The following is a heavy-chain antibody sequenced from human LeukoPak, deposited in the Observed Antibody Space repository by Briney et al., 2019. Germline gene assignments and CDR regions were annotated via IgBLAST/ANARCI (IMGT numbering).Heavy chain of an antibody. CDR1: GFTLTSYG. CDR2: IRYDGSKK. CDR3: AKDRHAPGRYCSSTSCFPFDS. V-gene: IGHV3-30*02. D-gene: IGHD2-2*01. Sequence: GGSLRLSCAASGFTLTSYGMHWVRHSPGKGLDWVAFIRYDGSKKYYADSVKGRFTISRDNTKNTLYLQMNSLRAEDTAVYYCAKDRHAPGRYCSSTSCFPFDSWGQGTLVTVSS. J-gene: IGHJ5*01.